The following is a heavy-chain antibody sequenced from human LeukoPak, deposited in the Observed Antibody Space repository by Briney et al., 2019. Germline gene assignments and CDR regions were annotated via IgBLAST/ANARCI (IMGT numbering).Heavy chain of an antibody. CDR1: GFTFSNYL. CDR2: ISVRGTHI. CDR3: ARGYDSSGYYPGALDY. Sequence: GGSLRLSCVASGFTFSNYLMSWVRQAPGKGLEWVSSISVRGTHIYYADSVKGRFTISRDNTKNSLYLQMNSLRAEDTAVYYCARGYDSSGYYPGALDYWGQGTLVTVSS. J-gene: IGHJ4*02. V-gene: IGHV3-21*01. D-gene: IGHD3-22*01.